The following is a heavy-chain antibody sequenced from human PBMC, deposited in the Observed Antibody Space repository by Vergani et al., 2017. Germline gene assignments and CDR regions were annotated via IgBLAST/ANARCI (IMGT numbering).Heavy chain of an antibody. J-gene: IGHJ2*01. Sequence: QVQLQQWGAGLLKPSETLSLTCAVYGGSFSGYYWSWIRQPPGKGLEWIGEINHSGSTNYNPSLKSPVTISVDTSKNQFSLKLSSVTAADTAVYYCARAGSYWYFDLWGRGTLVTVSA. CDR3: ARAGSYWYFDL. CDR2: INHSGST. V-gene: IGHV4-34*01. D-gene: IGHD3-10*01. CDR1: GGSFSGYY.